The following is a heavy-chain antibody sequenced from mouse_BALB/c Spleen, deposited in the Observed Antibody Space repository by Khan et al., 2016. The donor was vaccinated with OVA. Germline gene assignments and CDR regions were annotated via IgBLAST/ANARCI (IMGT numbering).Heavy chain of an antibody. J-gene: IGHJ2*01. V-gene: IGHV1-20*02. CDR3: ARVYRSDFDY. Sequence: DVKLQESGPELVKPGASVKISCKASGYSFTGYFMNWVMQSHGKSLEWIGRINPHIGETLYNPKFKGKATLTVDESSSTAHMELRSLASEDSAVYYCARVYRSDFDYWGQGTTLTVSS. CDR2: INPHIGET. CDR1: GYSFTGYF. D-gene: IGHD1-1*01.